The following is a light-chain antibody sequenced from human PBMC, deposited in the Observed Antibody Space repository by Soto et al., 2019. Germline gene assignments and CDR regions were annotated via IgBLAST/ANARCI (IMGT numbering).Light chain of an antibody. CDR1: QSVSSN. J-gene: IGKJ1*01. Sequence: EIVMTHSLATLSVSPCERATLSFSVSQSVSSNLAWYQQKPGQAPRLLIYGASTRATGIPARFSGSGSGTEFTLTISSLQSEDFATYYCQQYGSSPETFGQGTKVDIK. V-gene: IGKV3-15*01. CDR2: GAS. CDR3: QQYGSSPET.